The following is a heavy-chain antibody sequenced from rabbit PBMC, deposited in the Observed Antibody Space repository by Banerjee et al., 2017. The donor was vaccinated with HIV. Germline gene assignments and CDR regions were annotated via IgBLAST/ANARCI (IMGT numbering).Heavy chain of an antibody. CDR3: ARDYTYRYSGYPL. J-gene: IGHJ4*01. CDR1: GFSFSSGYD. V-gene: IGHV1S40*01. Sequence: QSLEESGGDLVKPGASLTLTCKASGFSFSSGYDMCWVRQAPGKGLEWIACIYGGSTYYASWAKGRFTISKTSSTTVTLQMTSLTAADTATYFCARDYTYRYSGYPLWGQGTLVTVS. CDR2: IYGGST. D-gene: IGHD6-1*01.